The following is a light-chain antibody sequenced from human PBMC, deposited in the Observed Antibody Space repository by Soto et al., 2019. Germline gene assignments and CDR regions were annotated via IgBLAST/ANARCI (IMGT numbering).Light chain of an antibody. J-gene: IGLJ1*01. Sequence: QSVLTQPASVSGSPGQSITISCTGTSSDIGLHNYVSWYQQHPGKAPQLLIYEVIHRPSGVSNRFSGSKSGYAASLTISGLQAEDEADYYCSSYSSTGTLYVFGTGTKVTV. CDR1: SSDIGLHNY. CDR2: EVI. V-gene: IGLV2-14*01. CDR3: SSYSSTGTLYV.